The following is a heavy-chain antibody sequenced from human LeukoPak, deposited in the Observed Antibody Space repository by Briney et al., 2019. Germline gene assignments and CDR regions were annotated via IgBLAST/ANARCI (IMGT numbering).Heavy chain of an antibody. J-gene: IGHJ3*02. CDR2: INPNSGGT. CDR3: ATGIYDSQTPECFDI. V-gene: IGHV1-2*02. D-gene: IGHD3-22*01. CDR1: GYTFTGYY. Sequence: ASVKVSCKASGYTFTGYYMHWVRQAPGQGLEWMGWINPNSGGTNYAQKFQGRVTMTEDTSTDTAYMELSSLRSEDTAVYYCATGIYDSQTPECFDIWGQGTMVTVSS.